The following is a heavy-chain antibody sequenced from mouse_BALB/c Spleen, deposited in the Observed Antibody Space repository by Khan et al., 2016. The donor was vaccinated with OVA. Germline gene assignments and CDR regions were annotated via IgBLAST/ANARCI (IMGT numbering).Heavy chain of an antibody. J-gene: IGHJ3*01. CDR2: IIYTGNT. D-gene: IGHD2-14*01. CDR1: GDSITSGY. CDR3: SRSTYRYAFVY. Sequence: EVQLQESGPSLVKPSQTLSLTCSVTGDSITSGYWNWLRTFPGNKLEYMGYIIYTGNTYYNPSLKSRISITRHTSKNQYYLQLSSVTDEDTSTYYCSRSTYRYAFVYWGQGTLVTVSA. V-gene: IGHV3-8*02.